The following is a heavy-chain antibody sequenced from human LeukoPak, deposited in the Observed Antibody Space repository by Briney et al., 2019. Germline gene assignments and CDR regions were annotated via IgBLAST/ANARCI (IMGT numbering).Heavy chain of an antibody. V-gene: IGHV3-66*01. CDR3: ARGLGSYYEFDY. CDR1: GFTFSSYA. Sequence: GGSLRLSCAASGFTFSSYAMSWVRQAPGKGLEWVSVIYSGGSTYYADSVKGRFTISRDNSKNTLYLQMNSLRAEDTAVYYCARGLGSYYEFDYWGQGTLVTVSS. CDR2: IYSGGST. J-gene: IGHJ4*02. D-gene: IGHD1-26*01.